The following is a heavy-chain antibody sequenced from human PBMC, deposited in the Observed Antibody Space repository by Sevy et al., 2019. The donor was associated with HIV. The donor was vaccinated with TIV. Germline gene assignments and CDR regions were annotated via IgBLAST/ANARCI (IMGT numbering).Heavy chain of an antibody. CDR3: ARDPTDDSGYSQGMDA. D-gene: IGHD3-22*01. Sequence: GGSLRLSCTASGFAIDSYSMNWVRQAPGKGLEWLSSISGSSSHIFYADSVKGRFTISRDNARNSVYLRMNSLRAEDTALYLCARDPTDDSGYSQGMDAWGQGTTVTVSS. V-gene: IGHV3-21*01. CDR2: ISGSSSHI. CDR1: GFAIDSYS. J-gene: IGHJ6*02.